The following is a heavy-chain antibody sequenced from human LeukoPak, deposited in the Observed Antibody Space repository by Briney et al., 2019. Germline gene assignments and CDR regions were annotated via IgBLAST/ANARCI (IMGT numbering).Heavy chain of an antibody. V-gene: IGHV3-30*02. CDR3: AKDLPAAYFDY. Sequence: GGSLRLSCAASGFTLNTYGMHWVRQAPGKGLEWVAFIRYDESTKFYADSVKGRFTISRDNSKTTLYLQMNSLRAEDTAVYYCAKDLPAAYFDYWGQGTLVTVSS. CDR2: IRYDESTK. J-gene: IGHJ4*02. D-gene: IGHD2-2*01. CDR1: GFTLNTYG.